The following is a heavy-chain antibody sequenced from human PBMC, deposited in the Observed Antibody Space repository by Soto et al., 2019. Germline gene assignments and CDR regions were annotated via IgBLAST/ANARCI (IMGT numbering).Heavy chain of an antibody. CDR1: GYTFTSYY. V-gene: IGHV1-46*01. D-gene: IGHD2-15*01. CDR3: ARDARVVAATRWNWFDP. CDR2: INPSGGST. J-gene: IGHJ5*02. Sequence: ASVKVSCKASGYTFTSYYMHWVRQAPGQGLEWMGIINPSGGSTSYAQKFQGRVTMTRDTSTSTVYMELSSLRSEDTAVYYCARDARVVAATRWNWFDPWGQGTLVTVSS.